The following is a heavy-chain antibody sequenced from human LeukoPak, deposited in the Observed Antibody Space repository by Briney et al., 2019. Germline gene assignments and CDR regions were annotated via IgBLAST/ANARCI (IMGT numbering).Heavy chain of an antibody. CDR3: ARRHGRCSDGSCYYPDY. CDR2: MNPNSGNT. Sequence: GALLKVSCKASGDTFISYDIKCVRQVSGQELEWMGSMNPNSGNTGYAQKFQGRVTMTRNSSITTAYMELSSLRSEDTAVYYCARRHGRCSDGSCYYPDYWGQGTLVTVSS. J-gene: IGHJ4*02. D-gene: IGHD2-15*01. CDR1: GDTFISYD. V-gene: IGHV1-8*01.